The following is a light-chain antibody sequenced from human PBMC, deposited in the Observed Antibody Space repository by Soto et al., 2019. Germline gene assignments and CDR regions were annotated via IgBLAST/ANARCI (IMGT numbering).Light chain of an antibody. CDR1: QSVSSNY. CDR3: QHYDSAPWT. V-gene: IGKV3-20*01. J-gene: IGKJ1*01. CDR2: GAS. Sequence: EIVLTQSPGTLSLSPGERATLSCRASQSVSSNYLAWYQQKPGQAPRLLIYGASARATGIPDRFSGSGSGTDFTLTISRLESEDFAVYFCQHYDSAPWTFGQGTKVDIK.